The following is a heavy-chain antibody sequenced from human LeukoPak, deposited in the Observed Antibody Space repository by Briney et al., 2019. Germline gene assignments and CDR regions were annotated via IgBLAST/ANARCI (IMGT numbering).Heavy chain of an antibody. CDR1: GFNFDDYS. J-gene: IGHJ4*02. Sequence: GGSLRLSCAGSGFNFDDYSIHWVRRVPGKGLEWVSTISWNSGSIAYGDSVKGRFTISRDNAKNSLFLEMNTLRAEDSALYYCAKGRYYADKLFDFWGQGTLVTVSS. CDR2: ISWNSGSI. CDR3: AKGRYYADKLFDF. D-gene: IGHD4-17*01. V-gene: IGHV3-9*01.